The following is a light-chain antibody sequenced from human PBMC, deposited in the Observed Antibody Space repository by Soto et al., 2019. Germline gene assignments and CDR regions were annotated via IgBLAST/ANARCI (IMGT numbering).Light chain of an antibody. CDR2: DAS. CDR3: QQRSNWPRT. CDR1: QSVSRH. Sequence: EIVLTPSPATLSLSPVERATLSCRASQSVSRHLAWYQQKPGQAPRLLIYDASNRATGIPARFSGSGSGTDFTLTISSLEPEDFAVYYCQQRSNWPRTFGQGTKVDIK. J-gene: IGKJ1*01. V-gene: IGKV3-11*01.